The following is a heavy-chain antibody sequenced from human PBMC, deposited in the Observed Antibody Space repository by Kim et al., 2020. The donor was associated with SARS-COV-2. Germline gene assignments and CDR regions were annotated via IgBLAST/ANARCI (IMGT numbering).Heavy chain of an antibody. V-gene: IGHV3-43*01. J-gene: IGHJ6*02. D-gene: IGHD2-2*02. CDR3: AKDISNTGGMDV. Sequence: YYADSVKGRFTISRDNSKNSLYLQMNSLRTEDTALYYCAKDISNTGGMDVWGQGTTVTVSS.